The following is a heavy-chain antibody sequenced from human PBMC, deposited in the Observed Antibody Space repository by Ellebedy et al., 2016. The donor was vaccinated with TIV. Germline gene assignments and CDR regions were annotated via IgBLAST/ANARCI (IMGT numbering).Heavy chain of an antibody. CDR1: GFTFSSYG. D-gene: IGHD2-2*01. J-gene: IGHJ4*02. CDR3: AKEPGYSTRE. CDR2: ISYDGSDK. V-gene: IGHV3-30*18. Sequence: GGSLRLXCAASGFTFSSYGIHWVRQAPGKGLEWVAVISYDGSDKYYADSVKGRFTISRDNSKNTVYLQMNSLTVEDTALYYCAKEPGYSTREWGQGTLVTVSS.